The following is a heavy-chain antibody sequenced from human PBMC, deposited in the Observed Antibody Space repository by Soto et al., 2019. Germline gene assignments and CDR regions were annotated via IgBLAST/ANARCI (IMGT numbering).Heavy chain of an antibody. CDR2: IYYSGST. J-gene: IGHJ5*02. CDR1: GGSISSYY. Sequence: SETLSLTCTVSGGSISSYYWSWIRQPPGKGLEWIGYIYYSGSTNYNPSLKSRVTISVDTSKNQFSLKLSSVTAADTAVYYCARDNRRLRYGFDPWGQGTLVTVSS. V-gene: IGHV4-59*01. D-gene: IGHD3-9*01. CDR3: ARDNRRLRYGFDP.